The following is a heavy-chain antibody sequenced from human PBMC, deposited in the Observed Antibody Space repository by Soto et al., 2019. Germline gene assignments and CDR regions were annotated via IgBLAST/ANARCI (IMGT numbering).Heavy chain of an antibody. CDR2: IWYDGSKK. D-gene: IGHD1-1*01. CDR1: GFTFSSYG. V-gene: IGHV3-33*01. J-gene: IGHJ6*02. Sequence: QVHLVESGGGVVQPGRSLRLSCAASGFTFSSYGMHWVRQAPGKGLEWVAVIWYDGSKKNYPDSVKGRFTISRDNSNNTLYLQMNSLRAEDTAVYYCARDECTWNYGGMDVWGQGTTVTVSS. CDR3: ARDECTWNYGGMDV.